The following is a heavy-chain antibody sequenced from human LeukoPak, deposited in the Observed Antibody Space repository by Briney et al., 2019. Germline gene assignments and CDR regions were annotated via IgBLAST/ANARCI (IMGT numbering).Heavy chain of an antibody. D-gene: IGHD4-17*01. Sequence: SQTLSLTCAVSGGSISSGGYSWSWIRQPPGKGLEWIGYIYYSGSTYYNPSLKSRVTISVDTSKNQFSLKLSSVTAADTAVYYCARDRDYGDLLYWGQGTLVTVSS. CDR3: ARDRDYGDLLY. CDR1: GGSISSGGYS. V-gene: IGHV4-30-4*07. J-gene: IGHJ4*02. CDR2: IYYSGST.